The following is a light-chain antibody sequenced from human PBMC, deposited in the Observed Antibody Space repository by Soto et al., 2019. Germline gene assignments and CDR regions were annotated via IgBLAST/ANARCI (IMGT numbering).Light chain of an antibody. CDR2: DAS. V-gene: IGKV1-33*01. Sequence: DIQMTQSPSSLSASVGDRVTITCQASQDISNYLNWYQQKPGKAPKLLIYDASNLETGVPSRFSGSGCGTDFTFTISSLQAEDIETYYCQQYDNLLLTFGPGTKVDIK. CDR3: QQYDNLLLT. CDR1: QDISNY. J-gene: IGKJ3*01.